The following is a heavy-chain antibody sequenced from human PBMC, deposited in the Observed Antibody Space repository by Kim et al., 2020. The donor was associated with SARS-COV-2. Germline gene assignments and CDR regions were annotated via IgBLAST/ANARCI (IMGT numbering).Heavy chain of an antibody. CDR3: ARGDDLDY. CDR2: T. D-gene: IGHD1-1*01. Sequence: TTSPGHLKGRFTISREKAKNYWYLQMHSLSAGDTAVYYCARGDDLDYWGQGTLVTVSS. J-gene: IGHJ4*02. V-gene: IGHV3-13*02.